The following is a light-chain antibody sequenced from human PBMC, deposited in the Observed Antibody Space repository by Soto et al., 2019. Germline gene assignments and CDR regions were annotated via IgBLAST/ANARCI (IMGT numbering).Light chain of an antibody. Sequence: DIVMTQSPDSLAVSLGERATINCKSSQSVFKGSNNKDCLAWYQQKPGQPPKLLLYWASTRESGVPDRLSGSGSGTDFSLTITRLQAEHVATYYSQQFSRPPRFPFGQGTKLELK. V-gene: IGKV4-1*01. CDR2: WAS. CDR1: QSVFKGSNNKDC. J-gene: IGKJ2*01. CDR3: QQFSRPPRFP.